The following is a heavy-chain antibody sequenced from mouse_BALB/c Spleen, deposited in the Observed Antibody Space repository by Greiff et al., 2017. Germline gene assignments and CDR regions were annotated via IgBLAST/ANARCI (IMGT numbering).Heavy chain of an antibody. CDR3: ARGDRYDDGTGFAY. V-gene: IGHV1-63*02. CDR2: IYPGGGYT. Sequence: QVQLQQSGAELVRPGTSVKISCKASGYTFTNYWLGWVKQRPGHGLEWIGDIYPGGGYTNYNEKFKGKATLTADTSSSTAYMQLSSLTSEDSAVYFCARGDRYDDGTGFAYWGQGTLVTVSA. D-gene: IGHD2-14*01. CDR1: GYTFTNYW. J-gene: IGHJ3*01.